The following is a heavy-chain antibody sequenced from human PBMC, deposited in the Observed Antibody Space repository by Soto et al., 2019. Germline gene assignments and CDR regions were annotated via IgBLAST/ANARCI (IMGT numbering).Heavy chain of an antibody. D-gene: IGHD2-21*02. Sequence: GGSLRLSCAASGFGFTSRFTFSSYRMSWVRQAPGKGLERVANIKHDGSEKYYVDSVKGRFTIYRDNAKNSLYLQMNSLRAEDTAVYYCARETVEFCGGVCYYGSYSYGMDVWGQGTTVTVSS. V-gene: IGHV3-7*03. CDR3: ARETVEFCGGVCYYGSYSYGMDV. CDR2: IKHDGSEK. J-gene: IGHJ6*02. CDR1: GFGFTSRFTFSSYR.